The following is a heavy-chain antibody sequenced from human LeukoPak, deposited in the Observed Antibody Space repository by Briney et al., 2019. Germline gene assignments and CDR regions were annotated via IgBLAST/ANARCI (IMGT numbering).Heavy chain of an antibody. CDR3: AKYRGFGDSYDS. CDR2: IGDSGGNT. CDR1: GFTFSSYA. V-gene: IGHV3-23*01. D-gene: IGHD3-10*01. Sequence: GGSLRLSCAASGFTFSSYAMSWVRQAPGKGLEWVSSIGDSGGNTYYADSVKGRFTISSDTSKNTLYLQMNSLRAEDTAVYYCAKYRGFGDSYDSWGQGTLVTVSS. J-gene: IGHJ4*02.